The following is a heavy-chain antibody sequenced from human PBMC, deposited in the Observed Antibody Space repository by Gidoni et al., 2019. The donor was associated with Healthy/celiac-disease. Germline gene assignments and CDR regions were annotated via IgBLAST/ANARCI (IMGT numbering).Heavy chain of an antibody. CDR3: ARVGRRSLLWFGAIDY. V-gene: IGHV1-46*03. CDR2: INPSGGST. D-gene: IGHD3-10*01. Sequence: QVQLVQSGAEAKKPGASVKVACKASGYTFTSYYMHWVRQAPGQGREWMGIINPSGGSTSYEQKFQGRVTMTRDTSTSTVYMELSSLRSEDTAVDYCARVGRRSLLWFGAIDYWGQGTLVTVSS. J-gene: IGHJ4*02. CDR1: GYTFTSYY.